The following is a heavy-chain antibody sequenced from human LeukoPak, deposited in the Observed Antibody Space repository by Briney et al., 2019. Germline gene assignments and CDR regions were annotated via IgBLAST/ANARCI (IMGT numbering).Heavy chain of an antibody. V-gene: IGHV5-51*01. Sequence: GESLRISCKGSEYSFSTYWIGWVRQIPGKGLEWMGIIYPADSDTRYSPSFQGQVTISVDKSLSTAYLQWSSLKASDSAMYYCARAGLDLGFGQLDIDYWGQGTLVTVSS. D-gene: IGHD3-10*01. CDR1: EYSFSTYW. CDR3: ARAGLDLGFGQLDIDY. CDR2: IYPADSDT. J-gene: IGHJ4*02.